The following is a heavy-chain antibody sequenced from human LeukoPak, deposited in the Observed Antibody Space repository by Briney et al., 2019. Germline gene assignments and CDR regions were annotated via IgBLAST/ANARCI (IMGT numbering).Heavy chain of an antibody. Sequence: SGGSLRLSCAASGFTFSSYWMSWVRQAPGKGLEGVANIKQDGSEKYYVDSVKGRFTISRDNAKNSLYLQMNSLRAEDTAVYYCARASYSYDINGWVPFDYWGQGTLVTVSS. CDR3: ARASYSYDINGWVPFDY. CDR1: GFTFSSYW. D-gene: IGHD3-22*01. CDR2: IKQDGSEK. V-gene: IGHV3-7*04. J-gene: IGHJ4*02.